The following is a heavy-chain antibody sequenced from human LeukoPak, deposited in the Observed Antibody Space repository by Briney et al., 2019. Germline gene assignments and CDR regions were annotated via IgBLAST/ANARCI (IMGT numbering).Heavy chain of an antibody. CDR2: IKSKTDGGTT. CDR1: GFTFDDYA. D-gene: IGHD3-10*01. Sequence: GGSLRLSCAASGFTFDDYAMHWVRQAPGKGLEWVGRIKSKTDGGTTDYAAPVKGRFTISRDDSKNTLYLQMNSLKTEDTAVYYCTTLPMVRGVIIEDYWGQGTLVTVSS. V-gene: IGHV3-15*01. CDR3: TTLPMVRGVIIEDY. J-gene: IGHJ4*02.